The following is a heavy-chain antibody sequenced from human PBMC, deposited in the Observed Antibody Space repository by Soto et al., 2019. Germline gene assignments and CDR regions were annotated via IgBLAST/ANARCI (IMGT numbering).Heavy chain of an antibody. CDR3: TREDIVLMVYAIGYYGMDV. CDR2: TYYGSKWYN. V-gene: IGHV6-1*01. Sequence: PSQTLSLTCAISGDSVSSNSAAWNWIRQSPSRGLEWLGRTYYGSKWYNDYAVSVKSRITINPDTSKNQFSLQLNSVTPEDTAVYYCTREDIVLMVYAIGYYGMDVWGQGTTVTVSS. J-gene: IGHJ6*02. CDR1: GDSVSSNSAA. D-gene: IGHD2-8*01.